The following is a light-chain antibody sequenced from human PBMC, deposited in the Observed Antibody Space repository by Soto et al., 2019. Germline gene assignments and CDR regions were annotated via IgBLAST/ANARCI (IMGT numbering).Light chain of an antibody. Sequence: EIVLTQSPGTLSLSPGERATLSCRASQRVNYIYLAWCQQKPGQAPRLLIYGASDRATGIPDRFSGSESGTDFTLTISRLEPEDFAVYYCHQYDMSPWTFGQGTKVDIK. CDR3: HQYDMSPWT. J-gene: IGKJ1*01. CDR2: GAS. CDR1: QRVNYIY. V-gene: IGKV3-20*01.